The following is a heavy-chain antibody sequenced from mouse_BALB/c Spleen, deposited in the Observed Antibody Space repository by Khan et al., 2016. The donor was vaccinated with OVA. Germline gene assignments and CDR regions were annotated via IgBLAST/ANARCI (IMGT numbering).Heavy chain of an antibody. CDR1: GFSLTSYG. J-gene: IGHJ1*01. CDR2: IWSDGKT. Sequence: VELVESGPGLVAPSQSLSITCTISGFSLTSYGIHWVRQPPGKGLEWLVVIWSDGKTTYNSALKSRLNIIKDNSKSQVFLKMNSLQTDDTAMYYCARQIFPGYFDVWGAGTTVTVSS. CDR3: ARQIFPGYFDV. V-gene: IGHV2-6-1*01.